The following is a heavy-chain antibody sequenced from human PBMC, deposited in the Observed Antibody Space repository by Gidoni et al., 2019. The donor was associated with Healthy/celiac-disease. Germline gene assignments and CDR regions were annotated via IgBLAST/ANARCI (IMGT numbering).Heavy chain of an antibody. J-gene: IGHJ4*02. CDR3: AKGKAAAGNGIDY. CDR2: ISWNSGSI. Sequence: EVQLVESGGGLVQPARSLRLSCPAPGFTFDDYAMHWVRQAQGKCLEWVSCISWNSGSIVYADSVKGRFTISRYNAKHSLYLQMNSLRAEDTALYYCAKGKAAAGNGIDYWGQGTLVTVSS. D-gene: IGHD6-13*01. V-gene: IGHV3-9*01. CDR1: GFTFDDYA.